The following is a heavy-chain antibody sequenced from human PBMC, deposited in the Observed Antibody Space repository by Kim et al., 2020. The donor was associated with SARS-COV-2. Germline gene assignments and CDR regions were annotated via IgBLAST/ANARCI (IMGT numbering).Heavy chain of an antibody. CDR3: ARDPPPYYYYYMDV. J-gene: IGHJ6*03. V-gene: IGHV3-48*03. CDR1: GFTFSSYE. Sequence: GGSLRLSCAASGFTFSSYEMNWVRQAPGKGLEWVSYISSSGSTIYYADSVKGRFTISRDNAKNSLYLQMNSLRAEDTAVYYCARDPPPYYYYYMDVWGKGTPVTVSS. CDR2: ISSSGSTI.